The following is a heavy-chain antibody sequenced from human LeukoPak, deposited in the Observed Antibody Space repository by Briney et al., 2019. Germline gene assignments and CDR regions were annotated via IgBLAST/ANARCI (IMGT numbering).Heavy chain of an antibody. V-gene: IGHV1-46*01. CDR2: INPSGGST. CDR1: GYTFPSFY. J-gene: IGHJ4*02. D-gene: IGHD3-22*01. Sequence: ASVKVSCKASGYTFPSFYMHWVPHAPRQGLVWMGIINPSGGSTSYAQKFQGRVTMTRDMSTSTVYMELSSLRSEDTAVYYCARVMLGGYYTDYWGQGTLVTVSS. CDR3: ARVMLGGYYTDY.